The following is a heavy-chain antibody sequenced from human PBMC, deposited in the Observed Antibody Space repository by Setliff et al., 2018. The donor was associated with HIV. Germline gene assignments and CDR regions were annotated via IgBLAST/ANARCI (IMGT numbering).Heavy chain of an antibody. J-gene: IGHJ4*02. Sequence: PGGSLRLSCVASGITFSSYWMSWVRQAPGKGLEWVANIKQDGSERSYADSVRGRFTISRDNSRDTLFLQMNNLGPEDTAVYYCASDAYSSSWYWAGGTFDSWGQGTLVTVSS. D-gene: IGHD6-13*01. CDR3: ASDAYSSSWYWAGGTFDS. V-gene: IGHV3-7*03. CDR1: GITFSSYW. CDR2: IKQDGSER.